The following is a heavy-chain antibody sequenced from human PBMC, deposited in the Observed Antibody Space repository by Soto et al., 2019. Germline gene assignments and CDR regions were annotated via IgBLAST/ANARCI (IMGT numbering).Heavy chain of an antibody. CDR2: INSRSAFI. V-gene: IGHV3-21*06. J-gene: IGHJ4*02. Sequence: EVQLVESGGGLVKPGGSLRLSCAASGFTFSSYSMNWVRQAPGKGLEWVSSINSRSAFISYADSVKGRFTISRDNAKNSLFLQMNSLRAEDTAVYFCARDQPYDSSGYSHDNWGQGTLVTVSS. CDR3: ARDQPYDSSGYSHDN. D-gene: IGHD3-22*01. CDR1: GFTFSSYS.